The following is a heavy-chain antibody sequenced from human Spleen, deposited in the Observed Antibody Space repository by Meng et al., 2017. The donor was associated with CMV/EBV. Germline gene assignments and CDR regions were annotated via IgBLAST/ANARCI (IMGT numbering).Heavy chain of an antibody. Sequence: LSLTCTASGFTFRSYAIHWVRQAPGKGLEWVAVLSYDGSNTHYAHSVKGRFILSRDISENTVYLQMNSLRADDTAVYFCSREGPDNYDFWRGYPSYFDYCGKGTLVTVSS. V-gene: IGHV3-30-3*01. CDR3: SREGPDNYDFWRGYPSYFDY. CDR2: LSYDGSNT. D-gene: IGHD3-3*01. CDR1: GFTFRSYA. J-gene: IGHJ4*02.